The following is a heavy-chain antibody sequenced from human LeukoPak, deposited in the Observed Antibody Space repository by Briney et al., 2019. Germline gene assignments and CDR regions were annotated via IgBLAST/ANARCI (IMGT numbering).Heavy chain of an antibody. CDR3: ARDQGYDSTRLGSY. CDR2: INPNSGGT. Sequence: ASVKVSCKVSGYTLTELSMHWVRQAPGQGLEWMGWINPNSGGTNYAQKFQGRVTMTRDTSISTAYMELSSLRSDDTAVYYCARDQGYDSTRLGSYWGQGTLVSVSS. CDR1: GYTLTELS. D-gene: IGHD3-22*01. J-gene: IGHJ4*02. V-gene: IGHV1-2*02.